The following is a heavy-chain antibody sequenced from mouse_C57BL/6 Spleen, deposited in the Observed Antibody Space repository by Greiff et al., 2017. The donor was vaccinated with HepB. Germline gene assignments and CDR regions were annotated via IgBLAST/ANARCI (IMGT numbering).Heavy chain of an antibody. CDR2: FHPYNDDT. CDR3: ARRGDYDLAWFAY. V-gene: IGHV1-47*01. J-gene: IGHJ3*01. D-gene: IGHD2-4*01. CDR1: GYTFTTYP. Sequence: VQLKESGAELVKPGASVKMSCKASGYTFTTYPIEWMKQNHGKSLEWIGNFHPYNDDTKYNEKFKGKATLTVEKSSSTVYLELSRLTSDDSAVYYCARRGDYDLAWFAYWGQGTLVTVSA.